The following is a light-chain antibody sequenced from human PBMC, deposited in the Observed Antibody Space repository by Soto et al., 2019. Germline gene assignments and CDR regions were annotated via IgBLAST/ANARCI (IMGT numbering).Light chain of an antibody. CDR1: QSVGSRY. V-gene: IGKV3-20*01. CDR3: QYYGTSVFI. J-gene: IGKJ4*01. Sequence: EIVLTQSPGTLSLSPGERVTLSFRASQSVGSRYLAWYQQKPGQAPRLLIYAASTRATGIPDRFSGSGSGTAFTLTITRLEPEDIAVYYCQYYGTSVFIFGGGTKVDI. CDR2: AAS.